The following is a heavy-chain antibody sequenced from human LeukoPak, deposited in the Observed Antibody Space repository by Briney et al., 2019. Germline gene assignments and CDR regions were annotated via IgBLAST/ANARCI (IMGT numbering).Heavy chain of an antibody. D-gene: IGHD2-15*01. J-gene: IGHJ6*03. Sequence: GGSLRLSCAASGFTFSSYAMSWVRQAPGKGLEWVSAISGSGGSTYYADSVKGRFTISRDNSKNTLYLQMNSLRAEDTAVYYCAKRRQDIVVVVAATPYYYYMDVWGKGTTVTVSS. V-gene: IGHV3-23*01. CDR1: GFTFSSYA. CDR2: ISGSGGST. CDR3: AKRRQDIVVVVAATPYYYYMDV.